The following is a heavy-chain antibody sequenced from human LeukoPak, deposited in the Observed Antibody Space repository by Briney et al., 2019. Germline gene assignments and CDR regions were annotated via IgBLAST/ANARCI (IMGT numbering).Heavy chain of an antibody. Sequence: SETLSLTCTVSGGSISSSSYYWGWIRQPPGKGLEWIGSIYYSGSTYYNPSLKSRVTISVDTSKNQFSLKLSSVTAADTAVYYCARGTTYYYGSGSHYFDYWGRGTLVTVSS. D-gene: IGHD3-10*01. J-gene: IGHJ4*02. CDR2: IYYSGST. CDR3: ARGTTYYYGSGSHYFDY. CDR1: GGSISSSSYY. V-gene: IGHV4-39*07.